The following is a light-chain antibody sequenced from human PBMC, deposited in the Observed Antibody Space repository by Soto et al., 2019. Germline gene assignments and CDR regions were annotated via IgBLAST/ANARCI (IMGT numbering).Light chain of an antibody. CDR2: AAS. CDR3: LQYDYLPIT. Sequence: DIRMTQSPSSLSASVGDRVTITCRASQDISNYLNWYQQKPGKAPNLLIYAASNLETGVPSRFSGSGSGTDFTFTISGLQPEDIATYYCLQYDYLPITFGGGTKVDIK. CDR1: QDISNY. V-gene: IGKV1-33*01. J-gene: IGKJ4*01.